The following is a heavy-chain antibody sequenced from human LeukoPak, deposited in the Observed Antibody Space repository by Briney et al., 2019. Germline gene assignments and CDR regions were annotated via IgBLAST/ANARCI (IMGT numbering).Heavy chain of an antibody. D-gene: IGHD3-16*01. CDR2: FDPEDGET. J-gene: IGHJ4*02. CDR3: ASADPRLYTIRYFEY. Sequence: ASVKVSCMVSGYNFNELSMHWVRQAPGKGLEWMGGFDPEDGETIYAQKFQGRVTMTEDTSTDTAYMELSSLRSEDTAVYYCASADPRLYTIRYFEYWGQGTLVSVSS. V-gene: IGHV1-24*01. CDR1: GYNFNELS.